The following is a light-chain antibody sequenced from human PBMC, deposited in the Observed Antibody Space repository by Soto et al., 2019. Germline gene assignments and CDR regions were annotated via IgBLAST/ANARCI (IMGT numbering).Light chain of an antibody. Sequence: EIVLTQSPGTLSLSPGERATPSCRACRGLSTNLAWYQQKPGQAPRLLIYAASTRATGVPGRFSGSGSGTEFTLTISRLEPEDFAVYYCQQYGSSPVTFGQGTRLEI. CDR3: QQYGSSPVT. V-gene: IGKV3-20*01. J-gene: IGKJ5*01. CDR1: RGLSTN. CDR2: AAS.